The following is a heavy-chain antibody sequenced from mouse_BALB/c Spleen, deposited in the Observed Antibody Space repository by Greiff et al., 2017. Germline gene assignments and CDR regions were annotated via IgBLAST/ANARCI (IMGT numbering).Heavy chain of an antibody. Sequence: VQLQQSGAELARPGASVKLSCKASGYTFTSYWMQWVKQRPGQGLEWIGAIYPGDGDTRYTQKFKGKATLTADKSSSTAYMQLSSLASEDSAVYYCARFSRYWGQGTTLTVSA. J-gene: IGHJ2*01. V-gene: IGHV1-87*01. CDR1: GYTFTSYW. CDR3: ARFSRY. CDR2: IYPGDGDT.